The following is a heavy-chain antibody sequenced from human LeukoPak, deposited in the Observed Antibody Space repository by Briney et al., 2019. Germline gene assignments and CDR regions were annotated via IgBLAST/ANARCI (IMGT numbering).Heavy chain of an antibody. D-gene: IGHD5-18*01. J-gene: IGHJ3*02. V-gene: IGHV1-2*06. CDR1: GYTFTGYY. Sequence: GASVKVSCKASGYTFTGYYMHWVRQAPGQGLEWMGRINPNSGGTNYARKFQGRVTMTRDTSISTAYMELSRLRSDDTAVYYCARFVDTAMDAFDIWGQGTMVTVSS. CDR2: INPNSGGT. CDR3: ARFVDTAMDAFDI.